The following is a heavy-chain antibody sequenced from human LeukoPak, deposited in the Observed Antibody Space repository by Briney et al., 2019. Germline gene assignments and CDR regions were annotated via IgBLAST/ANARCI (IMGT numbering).Heavy chain of an antibody. CDR3: ARSAPRSTWLFDL. Sequence: SETLSLTCSVSGGSISSSTYYWGWTRQPPGKGLEWIGSIYYSGSTYYNPSLKSRVTISVDTSKNQFSLKLSSVTAADTAVYYCARSAPRSTWLFDLWGRGTLVTVSS. V-gene: IGHV4-39*01. D-gene: IGHD5/OR15-5a*01. CDR1: GGSISSSTYY. CDR2: IYYSGST. J-gene: IGHJ2*01.